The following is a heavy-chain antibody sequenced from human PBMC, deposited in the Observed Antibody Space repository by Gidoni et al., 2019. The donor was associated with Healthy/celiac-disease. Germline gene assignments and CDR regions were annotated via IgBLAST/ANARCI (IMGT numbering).Heavy chain of an antibody. Sequence: QLQLQASGPGLVKPSEPLSLTCTVSGGSISRSSYYWGWIRQPPGKGLEWIGSIYYSGSTYYNPSLKSRVTISVDTSKNQFSLKLSSVTAADTAVYYCARHVTAMVPIVVGWYFDLWGRGTLVTVSS. D-gene: IGHD3-22*01. CDR2: IYYSGST. CDR3: ARHVTAMVPIVVGWYFDL. V-gene: IGHV4-39*01. J-gene: IGHJ2*01. CDR1: GGSISRSSYY.